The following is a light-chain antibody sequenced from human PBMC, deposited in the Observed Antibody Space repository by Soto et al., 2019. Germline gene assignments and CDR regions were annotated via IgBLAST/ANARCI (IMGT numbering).Light chain of an antibody. CDR2: EVT. CDR3: NSYVGSNNYV. V-gene: IGLV2-8*01. Sequence: SVLTEPLGGCRSPGQSVTISCIGTASDIGRYNYVSWYQHHPGKAPKLIIYEVTKRPSGVPDRFSGSKSGNTASLTVSGLQADDEADYYCNSYVGSNNYVFGTGTKVTVL. CDR1: ASDIGRYNY. J-gene: IGLJ1*01.